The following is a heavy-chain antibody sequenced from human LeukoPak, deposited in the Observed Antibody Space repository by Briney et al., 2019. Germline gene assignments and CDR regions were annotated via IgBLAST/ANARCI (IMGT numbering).Heavy chain of an antibody. D-gene: IGHD6-13*01. CDR3: ARECSWGQQYYYGMDV. V-gene: IGHV3-30*03. Sequence: QPGRSLRLSCAASGFTFSSYGMHWVRQAPGKGLEWVAVISYDGSNKYYADSVKGRFTISRDNSKNTLYLQMNSLRAEDTAVYYCARECSWGQQYYYGMDVWGQGTTVTVSS. CDR1: GFTFSSYG. J-gene: IGHJ6*02. CDR2: ISYDGSNK.